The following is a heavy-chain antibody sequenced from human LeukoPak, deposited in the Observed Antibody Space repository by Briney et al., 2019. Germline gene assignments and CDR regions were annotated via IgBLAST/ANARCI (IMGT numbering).Heavy chain of an antibody. CDR2: ISSSSSYI. D-gene: IGHD3-9*01. J-gene: IGHJ4*02. Sequence: PGGSLRLSCAASGFTFSSYTMNWVRQAPGKGLEWVSSISSSSSYIYYAESAKGRFTMSRDNAKNSLYLQMNSLRAEDTAVYYCARATTYDILTGYFDYWGQGTLVTVSS. CDR1: GFTFSSYT. V-gene: IGHV3-21*01. CDR3: ARATTYDILTGYFDY.